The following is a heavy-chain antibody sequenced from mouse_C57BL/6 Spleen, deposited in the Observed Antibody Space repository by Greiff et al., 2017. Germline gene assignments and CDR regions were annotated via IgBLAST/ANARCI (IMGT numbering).Heavy chain of an antibody. D-gene: IGHD4-1*01. CDR1: GFNIKDYY. V-gene: IGHV14-2*01. J-gene: IGHJ2*01. CDR3: ARWELVYYFDY. Sequence: EVQLQQSGAELVKPGASVKLSCTASGFNIKDYYMHWVKQRTDQGLEWIGRIDPEDGETKSAPKSQGKATIAEDTSSKTAYLQLSSLTSEDTAVYYCARWELVYYFDYWGQGTTLTVSS. CDR2: IDPEDGET.